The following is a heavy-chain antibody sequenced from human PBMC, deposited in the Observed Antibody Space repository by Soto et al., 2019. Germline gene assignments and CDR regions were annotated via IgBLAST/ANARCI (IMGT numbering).Heavy chain of an antibody. D-gene: IGHD5-18*01. J-gene: IGHJ5*02. CDR1: GFTFSSYA. CDR3: ARDGMRYGYNWFDP. CDR2: ISYDGSNK. V-gene: IGHV3-30-3*01. Sequence: PGGSLRLSCAASGFTFSSYAMHWVRQAPGKGLEWVAVISYDGSNKYYADSVKGRFTISRDNSKNTLYLQMNSLRAEDTAVYYCARDGMRYGYNWFDPWGQGTLVTGSS.